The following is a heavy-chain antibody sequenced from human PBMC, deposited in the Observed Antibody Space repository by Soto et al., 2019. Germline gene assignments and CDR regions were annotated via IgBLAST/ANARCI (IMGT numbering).Heavy chain of an antibody. V-gene: IGHV3-23*01. D-gene: IGHD1-26*01. CDR1: GFTFSSYA. Sequence: EVQLLESGGGLVQPGGSLRLSCAASGFTFSSYAMSWVRQAPGKGLEWVSAISSTGDSTYYADSVKGRFTISRDNSKSTLYLQRNSLRAEDTAVYYCAKGKSVGARHYFDSWGQGTLVTVSS. J-gene: IGHJ4*02. CDR3: AKGKSVGARHYFDS. CDR2: ISSTGDST.